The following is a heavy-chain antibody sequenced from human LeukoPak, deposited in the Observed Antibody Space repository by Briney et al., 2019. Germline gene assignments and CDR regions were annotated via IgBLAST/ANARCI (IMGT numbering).Heavy chain of an antibody. CDR2: IYYSGST. D-gene: IGHD2-2*01. J-gene: IGHJ5*02. Sequence: SETLSLTCTVSGGSISSSSYYWGWIRQPPGKGLEWIGSIYYSGSTNYNPSLKSRVTISVDTSKNQFSLKLSSVTAADTAVYYCARRRNRVVPRGWFDPWGQGTLVTVSS. V-gene: IGHV4-39*07. CDR1: GGSISSSSYY. CDR3: ARRRNRVVPRGWFDP.